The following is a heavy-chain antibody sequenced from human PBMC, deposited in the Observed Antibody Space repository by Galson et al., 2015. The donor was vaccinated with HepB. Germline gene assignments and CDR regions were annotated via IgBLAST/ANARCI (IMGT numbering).Heavy chain of an antibody. J-gene: IGHJ4*02. CDR3: AKERRDYYDSSGNSDY. CDR1: GFTFRNYG. CDR2: ISYEGRTK. D-gene: IGHD3-22*01. V-gene: IGHV3-30*18. Sequence: SLKLSCKASGFTFRNYGMPPFRHAHGNGLESVAVISYEGRTKNSPASAQGRFTISRDNSKNTLYLQMNSLRAEDTAVYYCAKERRDYYDSSGNSDYWGQGTLVTVSS.